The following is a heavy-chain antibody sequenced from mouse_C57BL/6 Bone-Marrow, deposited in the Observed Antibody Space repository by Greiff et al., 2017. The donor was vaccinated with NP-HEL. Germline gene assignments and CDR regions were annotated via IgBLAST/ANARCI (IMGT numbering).Heavy chain of an antibody. CDR2: IYPRSGNT. D-gene: IGHD1-1*01. J-gene: IGHJ1*03. V-gene: IGHV1-81*01. Sequence: VKLQESGAELARPGASVKLSCKASGYTFTSYGISWVKQRTGQGLEWIGEIYPRSGNTYYNEKFKGKATLTADKSSSTAYMELRSLTSEDSAVYFCARDPYGSSFHWYFDVWGTGTTVTVSS. CDR1: GYTFTSYG. CDR3: ARDPYGSSFHWYFDV.